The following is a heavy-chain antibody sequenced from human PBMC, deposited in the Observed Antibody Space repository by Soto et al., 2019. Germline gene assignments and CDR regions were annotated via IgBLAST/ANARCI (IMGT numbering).Heavy chain of an antibody. CDR3: ARDTSRGLAAAGTSPFYYDGMDV. Sequence: GGSLRLSCVASGFTFSDYYMSWIRQAPGKGLEWISYISSRGGVLYYADSVKGRFTISRDNAKHSLYLQMNSLRAEDTAVYYCARDTSRGLAAAGTSPFYYDGMDVWGQGTTVTVSS. CDR1: GFTFSDYY. D-gene: IGHD6-13*01. V-gene: IGHV3-11*01. J-gene: IGHJ6*02. CDR2: ISSRGGVL.